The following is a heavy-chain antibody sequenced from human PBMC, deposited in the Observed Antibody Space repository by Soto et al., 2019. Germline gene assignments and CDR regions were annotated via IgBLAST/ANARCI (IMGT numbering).Heavy chain of an antibody. D-gene: IGHD3-22*01. Sequence: SVKVSCKASGFTFTSSAVQWVRQARGQRLEWIGWIVVGSGNTNYAQKFQERVTITRDMSTSTAYMELSSLRSEDTAVYYCAASSYYYDSSGYGYWGQGTLVTVS. CDR1: GFTFTSSA. V-gene: IGHV1-58*01. CDR3: AASSYYYDSSGYGY. J-gene: IGHJ4*02. CDR2: IVVGSGNT.